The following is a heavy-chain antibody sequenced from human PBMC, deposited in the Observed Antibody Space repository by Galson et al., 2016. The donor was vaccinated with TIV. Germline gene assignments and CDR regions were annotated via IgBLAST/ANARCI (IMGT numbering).Heavy chain of an antibody. CDR3: ARDRLGAKRAFDI. J-gene: IGHJ3*02. D-gene: IGHD3-16*01. CDR2: INVGNGNT. Sequence: SVKVSCKASGYTFTSHTMHWVRQAPGQRLEWMGWINVGNGNTKYVQKFKGRVTITSDTSARIAYMELSTLTSEDTAMYYCARDRLGAKRAFDIWGQGTLVTGSS. V-gene: IGHV1-3*01. CDR1: GYTFTSHT.